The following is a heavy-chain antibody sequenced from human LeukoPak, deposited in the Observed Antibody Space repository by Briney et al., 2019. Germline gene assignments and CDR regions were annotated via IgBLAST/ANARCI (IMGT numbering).Heavy chain of an antibody. J-gene: IGHJ4*02. CDR2: TYYRSKWYN. Sequence: SQTLSLTCAISGDSVSSNSAAWNWIRQSPSRGLEWLGRTYYRSKWYNDYAVSVKSRITINPDTSKNQFSLQLTSVTPEDTAVYYCARGDLRTGESLEFDYWGQGTLVTVSS. D-gene: IGHD7-27*01. CDR3: ARGDLRTGESLEFDY. V-gene: IGHV6-1*01. CDR1: GDSVSSNSAA.